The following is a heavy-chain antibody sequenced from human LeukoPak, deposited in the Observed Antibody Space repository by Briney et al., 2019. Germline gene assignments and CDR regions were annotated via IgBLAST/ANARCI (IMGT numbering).Heavy chain of an antibody. CDR2: IYYSGST. D-gene: IGHD4-17*01. Sequence: PSETLSLTCTVSGGSISSYYWSWIRQPPGKGLEWIGYIYYSGSTNYNPSLKSRVTISVDTSKNQFSLKLSSVTAADTAVYYCASNDYGDYGYYYYYMDVWGKGTTVTVSS. J-gene: IGHJ6*03. V-gene: IGHV4-59*08. CDR1: GGSISSYY. CDR3: ASNDYGDYGYYYYYMDV.